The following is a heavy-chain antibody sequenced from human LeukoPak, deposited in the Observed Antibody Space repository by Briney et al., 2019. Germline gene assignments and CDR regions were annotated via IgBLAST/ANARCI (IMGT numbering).Heavy chain of an antibody. CDR1: GFTFSGYW. D-gene: IGHD1-26*01. Sequence: PGGSLRLSCAASGFTFSGYWMHWVRQDPGKGRVWVSRINSDGSSTSYADSVKGRFTISRDYAKNTLYLQMNSLRAEDTAVYYCARGGSYSFDYWGQGTLVTVSS. V-gene: IGHV3-74*01. CDR2: INSDGSST. CDR3: ARGGSYSFDY. J-gene: IGHJ4*02.